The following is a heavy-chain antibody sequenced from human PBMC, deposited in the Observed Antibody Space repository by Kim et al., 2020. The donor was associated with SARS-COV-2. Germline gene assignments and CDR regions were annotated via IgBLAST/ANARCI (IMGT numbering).Heavy chain of an antibody. D-gene: IGHD3-3*01. J-gene: IGHJ3*02. CDR2: IYYSGST. CDR3: ARGVLTIFGVVNAFGI. Sequence: SETLSLTCTVSGGSISSGGYYWSWIRQHPGKGLEWIGYIYYSGSTYYNPSLKSRVTISVDTSKNQFSLKLSSVTAADTAVYYCARGVLTIFGVVNAFGIWGQGTMVTVSS. V-gene: IGHV4-31*03. CDR1: GGSISSGGYY.